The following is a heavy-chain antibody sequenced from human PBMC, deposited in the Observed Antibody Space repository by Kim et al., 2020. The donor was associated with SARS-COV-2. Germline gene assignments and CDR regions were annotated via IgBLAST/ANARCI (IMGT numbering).Heavy chain of an antibody. CDR3: ARQPAFDWLLFAAGGMDV. Sequence: SETLSLTCTVSGGSISSYYWSWIRQPAGKGLEWIGRIYTSGSTNYNPSLKSRVTMSVDTSKNQFSLKLSSVTAADTAVYYCARQPAFDWLLFAAGGMDVWGQGTTVTVSS. CDR1: GGSISSYY. CDR2: IYTSGST. J-gene: IGHJ6*02. V-gene: IGHV4-4*07. D-gene: IGHD3-9*01.